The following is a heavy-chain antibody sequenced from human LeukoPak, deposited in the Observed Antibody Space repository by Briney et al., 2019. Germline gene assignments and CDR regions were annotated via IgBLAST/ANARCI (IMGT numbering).Heavy chain of an antibody. V-gene: IGHV1-18*01. CDR1: GYTFTSYA. Sequence: ASVKVSCKASGYTFTSYAMNWVRQAPGQGLEWMGWISAYNGNTNYAQKLQGRVTMTTDTSTSTAYMELRSLRSDDTAVYYCARDPPSGIAARPDYWGQGTLVTVSS. CDR2: ISAYNGNT. J-gene: IGHJ4*02. CDR3: ARDPPSGIAARPDY. D-gene: IGHD6-6*01.